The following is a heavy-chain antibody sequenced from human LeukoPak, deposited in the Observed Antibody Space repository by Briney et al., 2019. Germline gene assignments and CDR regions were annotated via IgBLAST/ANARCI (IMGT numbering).Heavy chain of an antibody. CDR2: ISGSGGST. CDR3: ARYCSSTKCLLY. V-gene: IGHV3-23*01. J-gene: IGHJ4*02. D-gene: IGHD2-2*01. CDR1: GFAFSSYA. Sequence: PGGSLRLSCAASGFAFSSYAMSWVRQAPGKGLEWVSAISGSGGSTYYADSVKGRFTISRDNAEKSLYLQMNSLRAEDTAVYYCARYCSSTKCLLYWGQGTLVTVSS.